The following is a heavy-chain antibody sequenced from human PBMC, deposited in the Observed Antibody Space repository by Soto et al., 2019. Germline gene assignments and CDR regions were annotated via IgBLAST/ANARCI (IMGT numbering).Heavy chain of an antibody. D-gene: IGHD6-19*01. V-gene: IGHV4-39*01. Sequence: ASGTLSLACTVSGDAISSTSYYWDWNRQPPGKGLEWIGSVYYSGSTYYNPSLKSRVTISVDTSKNQFSLKLSSVTAADTAVYYCASRRTYSSAPFDYWGQGTLVTVS. CDR2: VYYSGST. CDR1: GDAISSTSYY. CDR3: ASRRTYSSAPFDY. J-gene: IGHJ4*02.